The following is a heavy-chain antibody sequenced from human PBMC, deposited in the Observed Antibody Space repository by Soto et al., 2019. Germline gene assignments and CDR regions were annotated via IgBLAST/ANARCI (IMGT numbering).Heavy chain of an antibody. J-gene: IGHJ5*02. Sequence: PGGSLRLSCAASGFTFSSYEMNWVRQAPGKWLEWVSYISSSGSTIYYADSVKGRFTISRDNSKNTLYLQMNSLRAEDTAVYYCARDFIAAAGTNWFDPWGQGTLVTVS. CDR1: GFTFSSYE. CDR3: ARDFIAAAGTNWFDP. V-gene: IGHV3-48*03. CDR2: ISSSGSTI. D-gene: IGHD6-13*01.